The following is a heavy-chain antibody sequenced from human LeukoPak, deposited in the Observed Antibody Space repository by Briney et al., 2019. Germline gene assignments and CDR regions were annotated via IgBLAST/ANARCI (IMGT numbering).Heavy chain of an antibody. D-gene: IGHD6-19*01. CDR2: INSDGGST. Sequence: GGSLRLSCAASGFTFSSYWMHWVRQAPGKGLVWVSRINSDGGSTSYADSVKGRFTISRDNAKNTLYLQMNSLRAEDTAVYYCAGFSSGWYLSAFDIWGQGTMVTVSS. V-gene: IGHV3-74*01. CDR1: GFTFSSYW. J-gene: IGHJ3*02. CDR3: AGFSSGWYLSAFDI.